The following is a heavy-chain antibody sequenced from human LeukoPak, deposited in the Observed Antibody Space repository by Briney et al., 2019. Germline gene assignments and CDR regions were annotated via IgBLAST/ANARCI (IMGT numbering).Heavy chain of an antibody. CDR3: ARGRPTVTANFDY. J-gene: IGHJ4*02. D-gene: IGHD4-17*01. Sequence: SVKVSCKASGGTFISCAISWVRQAPGQGLEWMGGIIPIFGTANYAQKFQGRVTITADESTSTAYMELSSLRSEDTAVYYCARGRPTVTANFDYWGEGTLVTVSS. CDR2: IIPIFGTA. CDR1: GGTFISCA. V-gene: IGHV1-69*13.